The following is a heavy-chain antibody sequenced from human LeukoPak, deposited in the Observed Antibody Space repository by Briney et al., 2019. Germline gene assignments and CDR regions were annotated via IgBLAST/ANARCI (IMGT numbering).Heavy chain of an antibody. CDR1: GGSISSSNYY. CDR2: IYYSGTT. V-gene: IGHV4-39*01. Sequence: PSETLSLTCTVSGGSISSSNYYWGWIRQPPGKGLEWIGSIYYSGTTYYSSSLKSRVIISVDTSKNQFSLKLSSVTATDTAVYYCARHEAQVFDYWGQGTLVTVSS. J-gene: IGHJ4*02. CDR3: ARHEAQVFDY.